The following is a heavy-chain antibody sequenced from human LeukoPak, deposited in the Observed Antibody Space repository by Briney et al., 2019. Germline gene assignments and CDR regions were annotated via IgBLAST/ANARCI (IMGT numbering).Heavy chain of an antibody. CDR1: GFTFNSYS. CDR3: ARDSWFGELATHENWFDP. Sequence: GGSLRLSCAASGFTFNSYSMNWVRQAPGKGLEWVSSISSSSSYIYYADSVKGRFTISRDNAKNSLYLQMNSLRAEDTAVYYCARDSWFGELATHENWFDPWGQGTLVTVSS. CDR2: ISSSSSYI. D-gene: IGHD3-10*01. V-gene: IGHV3-21*01. J-gene: IGHJ5*02.